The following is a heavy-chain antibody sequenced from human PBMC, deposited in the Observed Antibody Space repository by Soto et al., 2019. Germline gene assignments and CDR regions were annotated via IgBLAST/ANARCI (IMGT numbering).Heavy chain of an antibody. V-gene: IGHV3-30*18. Sequence: GGSLRLSCAASGFTFSSYGMHWVRQAPGKGLEWVAVISYDGSNKYYADSVKGRFTISRDNSKNTLYLQMNSLRDEDTAVYYCAKVKSPPLSSSWYSYWLVGVDVWGPGNTVTVSS. CDR1: GFTFSSYG. CDR3: AKVKSPPLSSSWYSYWLVGVDV. J-gene: IGHJ6*02. CDR2: ISYDGSNK. D-gene: IGHD6-13*01.